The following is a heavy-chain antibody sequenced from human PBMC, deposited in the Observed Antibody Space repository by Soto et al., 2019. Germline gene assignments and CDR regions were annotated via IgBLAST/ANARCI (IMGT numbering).Heavy chain of an antibody. Sequence: QVQLQQWGAGLLKPSETLSLTCAVYGGSFSGYYWSWIRQPPGKGLEWIGEINHSGSTNYNPSLKGRVTISVDTSKNQFSLKLSSVTAADTAVYYCARGGIAAAGDYWGQGTLVTVSS. CDR2: INHSGST. J-gene: IGHJ4*02. D-gene: IGHD6-13*01. V-gene: IGHV4-34*01. CDR1: GGSFSGYY. CDR3: ARGGIAAAGDY.